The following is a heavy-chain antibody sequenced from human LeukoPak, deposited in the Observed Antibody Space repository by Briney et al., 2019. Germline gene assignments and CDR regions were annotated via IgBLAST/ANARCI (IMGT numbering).Heavy chain of an antibody. D-gene: IGHD2-21*02. CDR2: TRNKANSYTT. CDR1: GFTFSDHY. J-gene: IGHJ4*02. CDR3: RSWVTAHDY. Sequence: PGGSLRLSCAASGFTFSDHYMDWVRQAPGKGLEWVGRTRNKANSYTTEYAASVKGRFTISRDDSKSIAYLQMNSLKTEDTAVYYCRSWVTAHDYWGQGTLVTVSS. V-gene: IGHV3-72*01.